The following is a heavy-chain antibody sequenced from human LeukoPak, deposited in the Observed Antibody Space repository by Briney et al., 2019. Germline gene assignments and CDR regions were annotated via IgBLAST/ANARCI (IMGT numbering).Heavy chain of an antibody. Sequence: SETLSLTCSISGGSISSSSYYWGWFRQPPGKGLEWIGSFYYSGNTYYNPSLKSRVTISVDTSKNEFSLNLRSVTAADTAVYYCARTAGIAVAGSRQYFDYWGQGMLVTVSS. D-gene: IGHD6-19*01. CDR3: ARTAGIAVAGSRQYFDY. J-gene: IGHJ4*02. CDR2: FYYSGNT. V-gene: IGHV4-39*01. CDR1: GGSISSSSYY.